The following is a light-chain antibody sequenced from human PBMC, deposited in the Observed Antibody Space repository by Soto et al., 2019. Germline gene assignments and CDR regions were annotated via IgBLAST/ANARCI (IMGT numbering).Light chain of an antibody. V-gene: IGLV2-14*01. J-gene: IGLJ2*01. Sequence: QSALTQPASVSGSPGQSITISCTGTSSDLGGYNYVSWYQQHPGKAPKVMIYEVSNRPSGVSNRFSGSKSGNTASLTISGLLAEDEADYYCSSYTRSTTLGVVFGAGTKVTVL. CDR1: SSDLGGYNY. CDR3: SSYTRSTTLGVV. CDR2: EVS.